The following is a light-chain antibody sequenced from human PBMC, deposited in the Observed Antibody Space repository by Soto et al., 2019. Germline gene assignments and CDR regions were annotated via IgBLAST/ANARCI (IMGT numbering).Light chain of an antibody. CDR1: QSVFYSSNNKNY. J-gene: IGKJ2*01. V-gene: IGKV4-1*01. Sequence: IVMTQSPDSLAVSLGERATINCKSSQSVFYSSNNKNYLAWYRQKPGQPPKLLIYWASIRESGVPDRISGSGSGTDFTLTISSQQAEDVAVYYCQQYYSTPPYTFGQGTKLEIK. CDR3: QQYYSTPPYT. CDR2: WAS.